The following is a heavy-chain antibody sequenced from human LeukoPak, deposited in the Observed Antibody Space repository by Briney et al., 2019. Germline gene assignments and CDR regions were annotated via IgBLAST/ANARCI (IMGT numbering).Heavy chain of an antibody. CDR3: ARSGSGYLRYYFDY. D-gene: IGHD5-12*01. CDR1: GGSISSSSYY. CDR2: MYSSGRT. Sequence: PSETLSLTCTVSGGSISSSSYYWGWIRQPPGKGLEWIGSMYSSGRTYYNPSLKSRVTISVDTSKNQFSLKLSSVTAADTAVYYCARSGSGYLRYYFDYWGQRTLVTVSS. V-gene: IGHV4-39*07. J-gene: IGHJ4*02.